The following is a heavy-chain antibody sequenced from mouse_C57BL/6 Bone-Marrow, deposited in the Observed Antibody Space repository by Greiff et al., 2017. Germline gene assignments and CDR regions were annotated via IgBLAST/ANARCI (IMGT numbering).Heavy chain of an antibody. CDR2: IDPSDSET. J-gene: IGHJ3*01. V-gene: IGHV1-52*01. Sequence: QVQLQQPGAELVRPGSSVKLSCKASGYTFTSYWMHWVKQRPIQGLEWIGNIDPSDSETHYNQKFKDKATLPVDKSSSTAYMQLSSLTSEDSAVYYCARSAYYSNCVSWFAYWGQGTMVTVSA. D-gene: IGHD2-5*01. CDR1: GYTFTSYW. CDR3: ARSAYYSNCVSWFAY.